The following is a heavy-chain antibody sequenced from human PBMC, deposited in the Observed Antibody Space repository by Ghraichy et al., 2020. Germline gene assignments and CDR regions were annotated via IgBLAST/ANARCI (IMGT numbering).Heavy chain of an antibody. D-gene: IGHD6-6*01. CDR3: ARDRVYPADYYYMDV. V-gene: IGHV1-3*01. Sequence: ASVKVSRKASGYTFTSYAMHWVRQAPGQRLEWMGWINAGNGNTKYSQKFQGRVTITRDTSASTAYMELSSLRSEDTAVYYCARDRVYPADYYYMDVWGKGTTVTVSS. CDR2: INAGNGNT. J-gene: IGHJ6*03. CDR1: GYTFTSYA.